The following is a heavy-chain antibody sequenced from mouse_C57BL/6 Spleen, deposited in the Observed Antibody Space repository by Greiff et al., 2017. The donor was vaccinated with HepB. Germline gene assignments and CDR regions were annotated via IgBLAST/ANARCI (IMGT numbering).Heavy chain of an antibody. Sequence: VQLQQPGAELVMPGASVKLSCKASGYTFTSYWMHWVKQRPGQGLEWIGEIDPSDSYTNYNQKFKGKSTLIVDKSSSTAYMQRSSLTSEDSAVYYCARRTGRRNYFDYWGQGTTLTVSS. CDR2: IDPSDSYT. CDR1: GYTFTSYW. CDR3: ARRTGRRNYFDY. D-gene: IGHD4-1*01. J-gene: IGHJ2*01. V-gene: IGHV1-69*01.